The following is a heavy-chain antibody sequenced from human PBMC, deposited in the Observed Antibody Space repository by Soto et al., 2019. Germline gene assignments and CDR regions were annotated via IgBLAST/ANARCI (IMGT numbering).Heavy chain of an antibody. D-gene: IGHD6-19*01. CDR2: INHSGST. CDR1: GGSFSGYY. CDR3: ARGLLIAVAGTTSFFDY. Sequence: PSETLSLTCAVYGGSFSGYYLSWIRQPPGKGLEWIGEINHSGSTNYNPSLKSRVTISVDTSKNQFSLKLSSVTAADTAVYYCARGLLIAVAGTTSFFDYWGQGTLVTVSS. V-gene: IGHV4-34*01. J-gene: IGHJ4*02.